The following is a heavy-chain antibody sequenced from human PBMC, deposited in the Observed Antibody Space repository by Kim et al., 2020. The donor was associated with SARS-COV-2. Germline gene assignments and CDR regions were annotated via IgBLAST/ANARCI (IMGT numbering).Heavy chain of an antibody. J-gene: IGHJ4*02. V-gene: IGHV3-30*02. Sequence: SNKYYADTEQRRFTSSRDNSNNPLYLQINSLRDEDNAVYYCAKGGDHFDYWGQGTLVTVSS. CDR3: AKGGDHFDY. D-gene: IGHD2-21*01. CDR2: SNK.